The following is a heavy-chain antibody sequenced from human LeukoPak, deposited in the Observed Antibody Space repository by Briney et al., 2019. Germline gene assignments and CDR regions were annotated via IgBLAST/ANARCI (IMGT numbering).Heavy chain of an antibody. V-gene: IGHV1-8*02. CDR3: VRFSSTSFDY. D-gene: IGHD2-2*01. Sequence: ASVKVSCKASGYTFTSYGISWVRQATGQGLEWMGWMNPNSGNTGYAQKFQGRVTMTRNTSISTAYMELSSLRSEDTAVYYCVRFSSTSFDYWGQGTLVTVSS. CDR1: GYTFTSYG. J-gene: IGHJ4*02. CDR2: MNPNSGNT.